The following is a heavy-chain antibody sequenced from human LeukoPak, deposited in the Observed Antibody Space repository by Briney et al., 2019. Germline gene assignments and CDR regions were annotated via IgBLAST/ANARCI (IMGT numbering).Heavy chain of an antibody. CDR2: ISGSGGST. CDR3: ARAGEATVTTLSILY. CDR1: GFTFSIYG. V-gene: IGHV3-23*01. J-gene: IGHJ4*02. Sequence: GGTLRLSRAASGFTFSIYGMSWVRQAPGKGLEWVSAISGSGGSTYYADSVKGRFTISRDNSKNTLYLQINSLRAEDTAVYYCARAGEATVTTLSILYWGQGTLVTVSS. D-gene: IGHD4-17*01.